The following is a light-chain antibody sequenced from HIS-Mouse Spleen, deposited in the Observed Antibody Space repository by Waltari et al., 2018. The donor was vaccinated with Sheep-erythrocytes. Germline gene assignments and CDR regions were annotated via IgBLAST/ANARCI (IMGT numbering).Light chain of an antibody. CDR2: ASS. CDR3: LQDYNYPYT. V-gene: IGKV1-6*01. J-gene: IGKJ2*01. CDR1: QGIRND. Sequence: AIQMSQSPSSLSASVGDRVTITCRASQGIRNDLVWYQQKPGKAPKLLIYASSSLQSGVPSRFSGSGSGTDFTLTISSLQPEDFATYYCLQDYNYPYTFGQGTKLEIK.